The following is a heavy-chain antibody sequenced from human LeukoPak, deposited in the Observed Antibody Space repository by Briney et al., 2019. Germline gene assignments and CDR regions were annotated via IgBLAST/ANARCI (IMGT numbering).Heavy chain of an antibody. V-gene: IGHV1-18*01. Sequence: VASVKVSCKASGYTFTSYGISWVRQAPGQGLEWMGWISAYNGNTNYAQKLQGRVTMTTDTSTSTAYMELRSLRSDDTAVYYCARDPGLLWFGELPANWFDPWGQGTLVTVSS. CDR1: GYTFTSYG. D-gene: IGHD3-10*01. J-gene: IGHJ5*02. CDR2: ISAYNGNT. CDR3: ARDPGLLWFGELPANWFDP.